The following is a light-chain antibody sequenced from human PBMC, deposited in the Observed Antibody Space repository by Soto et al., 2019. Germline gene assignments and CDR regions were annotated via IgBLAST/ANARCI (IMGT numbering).Light chain of an antibody. CDR2: NNN. J-gene: IGLJ1*01. CDR1: SSNIGTNA. Sequence: SVLTQPASATGTPGERVTISCSGGSSNIGTNAVNWYQQLPGTAPKLLIYNNNQRPSGGPDRFSGSKSGTSASLAISGLQSEDEADYYCAAWDDSLNGYVFGTGTKVTVL. V-gene: IGLV1-44*01. CDR3: AAWDDSLNGYV.